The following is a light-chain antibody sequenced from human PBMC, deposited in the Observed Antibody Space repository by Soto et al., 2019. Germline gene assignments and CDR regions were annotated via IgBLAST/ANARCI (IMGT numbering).Light chain of an antibody. CDR3: QQVNRYPPIT. J-gene: IGKJ3*01. Sequence: DIQLSQSPSFLSASVGDRVIITCRASQGITSYLAWYQQKPGKAPQLLIHAASTLQSGVPSRFSGSGSGTEFPLTISSLRPEDFATSYCQQVNRYPPITFGPGTKVDVK. V-gene: IGKV1-9*01. CDR2: AAS. CDR1: QGITSY.